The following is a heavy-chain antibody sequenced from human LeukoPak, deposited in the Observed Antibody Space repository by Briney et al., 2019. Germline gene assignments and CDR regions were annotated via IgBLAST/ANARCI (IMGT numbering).Heavy chain of an antibody. J-gene: IGHJ1*01. CDR3: AREYSASEH. Sequence: ASVKVSCKASGYNFVGYYLHWVRQAPGQGLEWMAWIDPYTGDTHYAQKFQGRITVTRDTSLSTTYMELNWLTSDDTALYYCAREYSASEHWGQGTLVTVSS. D-gene: IGHD5-12*01. V-gene: IGHV1-2*02. CDR1: GYNFVGYY. CDR2: IDPYTGDT.